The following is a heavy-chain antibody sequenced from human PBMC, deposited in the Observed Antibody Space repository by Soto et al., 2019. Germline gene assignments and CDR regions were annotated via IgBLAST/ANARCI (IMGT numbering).Heavy chain of an antibody. CDR3: ARGAAGIATFDY. CDR1: GGSMSSYY. V-gene: IGHV4-59*01. Sequence: TLSLTCAVSGGSMSSYYWTWVRQSPGKALEWIGYAFYTGVTKYNPSLNSRLTISMDTSKNLLSLRLTSVTAADTALHYCARGAAGIATFDYWGQGILVTVSS. J-gene: IGHJ4*02. CDR2: AFYTGVT. D-gene: IGHD6-13*01.